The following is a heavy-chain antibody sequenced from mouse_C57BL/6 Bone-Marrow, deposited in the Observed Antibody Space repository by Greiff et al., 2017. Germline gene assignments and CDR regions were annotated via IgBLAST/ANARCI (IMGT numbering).Heavy chain of an antibody. CDR3: TDFRLFFDY. D-gene: IGHD3-2*02. J-gene: IGHJ2*01. CDR1: GYTFTDYE. V-gene: IGHV1-15*01. Sequence: VQLQQSGAELVRPGASVTLSCTASGYTFTDYEMHWVKQTPVHGLEWIGAIDPETGGTAYNQKFKGKAILTADKSSSTAYMELRSLTSEDSAVYYCTDFRLFFDYWGQGTTLTISS. CDR2: IDPETGGT.